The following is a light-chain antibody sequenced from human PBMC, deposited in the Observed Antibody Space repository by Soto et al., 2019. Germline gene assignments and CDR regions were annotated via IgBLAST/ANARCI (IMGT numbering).Light chain of an antibody. CDR3: SSFTGTTTLVV. CDR1: SSDVGAYKY. J-gene: IGLJ1*01. CDR2: GVS. V-gene: IGLV2-14*03. Sequence: QSALTQPASVSGSPGQSITISCTGTSSDVGAYKYVSWYQQHPGKAPKLIIYGVSNRPSGVSNRFSGSKSGNTAFLTISGLQPEDEADYYCSSFTGTTTLVVFGTGTKVTVL.